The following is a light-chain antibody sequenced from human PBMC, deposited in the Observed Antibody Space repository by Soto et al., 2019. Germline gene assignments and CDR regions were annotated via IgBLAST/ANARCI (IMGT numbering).Light chain of an antibody. CDR3: QQYYSYPPT. CDR1: QTISSW. CDR2: AAS. Sequence: DIQMTQSPSTLSGSVGDRVTITCRASQTISSWLAWYQQKPGKVPKLLIYAASTLQSGVPSRFSGSGSGTDFTLTISSLQPEDVATYYCQQYYSYPPTFGQGTKVDIK. V-gene: IGKV1-27*01. J-gene: IGKJ2*01.